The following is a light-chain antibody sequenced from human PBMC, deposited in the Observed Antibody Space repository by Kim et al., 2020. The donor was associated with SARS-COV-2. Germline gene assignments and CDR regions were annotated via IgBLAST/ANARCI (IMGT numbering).Light chain of an antibody. J-gene: IGLJ3*02. CDR1: TRDVGGSYF. V-gene: IGLV2-14*04. CDR3: SSYTSSSTWV. Sequence: GLSYTYPRTETTRDVGGSYFVSWVRQNPGKTPQLMFYDVSKRPSGVSNRFSGSKSGNTASLTISGLQAEDEADYYCSSYTSSSTWVFGGGTQLTVL. CDR2: DVS.